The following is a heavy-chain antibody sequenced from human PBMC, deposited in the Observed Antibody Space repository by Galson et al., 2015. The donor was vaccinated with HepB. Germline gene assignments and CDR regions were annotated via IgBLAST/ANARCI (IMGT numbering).Heavy chain of an antibody. CDR3: ARDMGSGNDYVWGSYRSSPVDY. CDR1: GFTFSSYS. Sequence: SLRLSCAASGFTFSSYSMNWVRQAPGKGLEWVSSISSSSSYIYYADSVKGRFTISRDNAKNSLYLQMNSLRAEDTAVYYCARDMGSGNDYVWGSYRSSPVDYWGQGTLVTVSS. D-gene: IGHD3-16*02. CDR2: ISSSSSYI. V-gene: IGHV3-21*01. J-gene: IGHJ4*02.